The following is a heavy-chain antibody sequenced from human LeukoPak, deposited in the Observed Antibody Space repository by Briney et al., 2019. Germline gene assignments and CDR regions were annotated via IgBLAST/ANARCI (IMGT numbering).Heavy chain of an antibody. V-gene: IGHV1-69*05. CDR1: GGTFSSYA. CDR2: IIPIFGTA. Sequence: ASVKVSCKASGGTFSSYAISWVRQAPGQGLEWMGRIIPIFGTANYAQKFQGRVTITTDESTSTAYMELSSLRSEDKAVYYCARVGIAVAGTQDGEIDYWGQGTLVTVSS. J-gene: IGHJ4*02. D-gene: IGHD6-19*01. CDR3: ARVGIAVAGTQDGEIDY.